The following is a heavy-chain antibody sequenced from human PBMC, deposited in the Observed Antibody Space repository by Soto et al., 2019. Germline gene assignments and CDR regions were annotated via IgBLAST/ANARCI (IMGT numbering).Heavy chain of an antibody. CDR2: INAGNGNT. V-gene: IGHV1-3*01. D-gene: IGHD6-13*01. CDR3: ASSNIVAAPYGMDV. Sequence: QVQLVQSGAEVKKPGASVKVSCKASGYTFTRYAMHWVRQATGQRLEWMGWINAGNGNTKYSQKFQGRVTITRDTSASTAYMELSSLRSEDTAVYYCASSNIVAAPYGMDVWGQGTTVAVSS. CDR1: GYTFTRYA. J-gene: IGHJ6*02.